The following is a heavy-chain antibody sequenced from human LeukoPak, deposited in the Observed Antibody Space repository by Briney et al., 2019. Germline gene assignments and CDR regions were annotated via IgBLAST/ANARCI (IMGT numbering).Heavy chain of an antibody. Sequence: GGSLRLSCAASGFTFSDYTLNWVRQPPGKGLEWVSSITGDSNCIYYADSVKGRFTVSRDNAKNSLYLHINSLRAEDTAVYYCARVQGSPYWGQGTLVTVSS. CDR2: ITGDSNCI. CDR3: ARVQGSPY. CDR1: GFTFSDYT. J-gene: IGHJ4*02. V-gene: IGHV3-21*01.